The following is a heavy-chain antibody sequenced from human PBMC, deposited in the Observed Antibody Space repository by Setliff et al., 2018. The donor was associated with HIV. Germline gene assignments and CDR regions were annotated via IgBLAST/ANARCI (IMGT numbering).Heavy chain of an antibody. Sequence: PSETLSLTCSVSGGSISSSSDYWGWIRQPPGKGLEWIGSIYYSGSIYYNPSLKSRVTISVDTPNNHFSLRLSSVTAADTALYYCARDLTSNSNCFEPWGQGTQVTVSS. CDR3: ARDLTSNSNCFEP. CDR2: IYYSGSI. D-gene: IGHD4-4*01. CDR1: GGSISSSSDY. J-gene: IGHJ5*02. V-gene: IGHV4-39*02.